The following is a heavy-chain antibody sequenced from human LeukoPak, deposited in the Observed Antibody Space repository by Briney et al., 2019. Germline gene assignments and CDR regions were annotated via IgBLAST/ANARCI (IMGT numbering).Heavy chain of an antibody. CDR1: GASISSYY. CDR2: IYYSDST. CDR3: ARGYCTNGVCYSPHFDY. J-gene: IGHJ4*02. Sequence: SETLSLTCTVSGASISSYYWSWIRQPPGKRLEYIWYIYYSDSTNYNPTLKIRVTISVDTSKNQFSLKLSSVTAADTAVYYCARGYCTNGVCYSPHFDYWGQGTLVTVSS. V-gene: IGHV4-59*01. D-gene: IGHD2-8*01.